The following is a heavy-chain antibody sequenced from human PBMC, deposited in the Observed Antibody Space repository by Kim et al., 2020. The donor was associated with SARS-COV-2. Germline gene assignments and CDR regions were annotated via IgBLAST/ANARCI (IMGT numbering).Heavy chain of an antibody. V-gene: IGHV4-39*07. D-gene: IGHD6-19*01. Sequence: SETLSLTCTVSGGAVSSSSYYWGWIRQPPGQGLDWIASFYFGGTTYYNPSLKSRVSISLDASKNQLSLRLNSVTAADTAVYDCARAVISVAGFFDSLGQG. CDR1: GGAVSSSSYY. J-gene: IGHJ4*02. CDR3: ARAVISVAGFFDS. CDR2: FYFGGTT.